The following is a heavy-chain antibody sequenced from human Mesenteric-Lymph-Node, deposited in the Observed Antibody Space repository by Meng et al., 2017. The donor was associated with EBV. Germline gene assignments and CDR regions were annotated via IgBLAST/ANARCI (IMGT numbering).Heavy chain of an antibody. D-gene: IGHD5-24*01. J-gene: IGHJ5*02. CDR3: AKDERWLQSDH. CDR2: ISPTNGRT. V-gene: IGHV3-23*04. Sequence: EVRLVESGGGLVKPGGSLRLSCAASGFSFSDYAMSWVRQAPGKGLEWVSGISPTNGRTYYTDSVKGRFTISRDNFKNTLYLQMNSLRAEDTAVYFCAKDERWLQSDHWGQGTLVTVSS. CDR1: GFSFSDYA.